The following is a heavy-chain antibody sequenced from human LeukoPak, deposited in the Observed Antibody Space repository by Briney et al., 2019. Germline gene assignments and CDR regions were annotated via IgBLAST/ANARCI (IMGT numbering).Heavy chain of an antibody. CDR3: ARDEYGSGWGWFGP. D-gene: IGHD6-19*01. CDR1: GGSISSYY. J-gene: IGHJ5*02. Sequence: PSETLSLTFTVSGGSISSYYWSWIRQPPGKGLEWIGYIYYSGSTNYNPSLKSRVTISVDTSKNQFSLKLSSVTAADTAVYYCARDEYGSGWGWFGPWGQGTLVTVSS. CDR2: IYYSGST. V-gene: IGHV4-59*01.